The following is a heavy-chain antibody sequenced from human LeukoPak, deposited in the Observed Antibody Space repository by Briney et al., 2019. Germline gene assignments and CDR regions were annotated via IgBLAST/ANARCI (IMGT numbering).Heavy chain of an antibody. Sequence: GGSLRLSCAASGFTFSIYAMSWVRQAPGKGLEWVSAISGSGGTAYYADSVKGRFTISRDNSKNTLYLQMNSLRAEDTAVYYCARDVGGYQRGYFDYWGQGTLVTVSS. D-gene: IGHD3-22*01. J-gene: IGHJ4*02. V-gene: IGHV3-23*01. CDR2: ISGSGGTA. CDR1: GFTFSIYA. CDR3: ARDVGGYQRGYFDY.